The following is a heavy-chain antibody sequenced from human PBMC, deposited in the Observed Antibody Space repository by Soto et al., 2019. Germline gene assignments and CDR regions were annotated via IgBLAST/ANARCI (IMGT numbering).Heavy chain of an antibody. CDR1: GFTFSSYW. CDR2: IKQDGSEK. Sequence: PGGSLRLSCAASGFTFSSYWMSWVRQAPGKGLEWVANIKQDGSEKYYVDSVKGRFTISRDNAKNSLYLQMNSLRAEDTAVYYCARDQGTAMVRGYYYGMDVWGQGTTVTVYS. CDR3: ARDQGTAMVRGYYYGMDV. D-gene: IGHD5-18*01. V-gene: IGHV3-7*01. J-gene: IGHJ6*02.